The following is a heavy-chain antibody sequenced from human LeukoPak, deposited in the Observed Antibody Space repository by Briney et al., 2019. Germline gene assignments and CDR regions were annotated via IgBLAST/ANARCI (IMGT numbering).Heavy chain of an antibody. CDR1: GFTFSSYG. D-gene: IGHD5-18*01. Sequence: GGSLRLSCAASGFTFSSYGMHWVRQAPGKGLEWVAVIWYDGSNKYYADSVKGRFTISRDNSKNTLYLQMNSLRAEDTAVYYCARDTDGYSSGFDSWGQGTLVTVSS. J-gene: IGHJ4*02. CDR2: IWYDGSNK. CDR3: ARDTDGYSSGFDS. V-gene: IGHV3-33*01.